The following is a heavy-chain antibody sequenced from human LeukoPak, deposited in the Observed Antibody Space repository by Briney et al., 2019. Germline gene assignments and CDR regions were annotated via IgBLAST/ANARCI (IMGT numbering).Heavy chain of an antibody. V-gene: IGHV4-34*01. CDR2: INHSGST. D-gene: IGHD6-19*01. J-gene: IGHJ3*02. Sequence: SETLSLTCAVYGGSFSGYYWSWIRQPPGKGLEWIGEINHSGSTNYNLSLKSRVTISVDTSKNQFSLKLSSVTAADTAVYYCARHWDSSGWHFAFDIWGQGTMVTVSS. CDR3: ARHWDSSGWHFAFDI. CDR1: GGSFSGYY.